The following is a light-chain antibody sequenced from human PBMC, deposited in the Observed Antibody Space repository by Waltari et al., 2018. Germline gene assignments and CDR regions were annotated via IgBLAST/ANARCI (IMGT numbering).Light chain of an antibody. CDR2: GAY. CDR1: QSVSRN. V-gene: IGKV3-15*01. J-gene: IGKJ1*01. CDR3: QQYISWPWT. Sequence: VMTQSPATLSVSPGERATLSCRARQSVSRNLAWYQQKPGQAPRLLIYGAYTRGTGIPARFSGSGSGTEFSLTLSSLQSEDFAVYYCQQYISWPWTFGQGTKVEIK.